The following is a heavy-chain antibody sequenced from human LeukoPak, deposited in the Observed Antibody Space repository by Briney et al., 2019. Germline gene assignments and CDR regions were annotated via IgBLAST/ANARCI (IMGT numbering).Heavy chain of an antibody. J-gene: IGHJ4*02. D-gene: IGHD3-22*01. CDR1: GYTFTSYY. CDR2: INPSGGST. V-gene: IGHV1-46*01. CDR3: ARGYRHYYDSSGKLPDY. Sequence: ASVKVSCKASGYTFTSYYMHWVRQAPGQGLEWMGIINPSGGSTSYAQKFQGRVTMTRDMSTSTVYMELSSLRSEDTAVYYCARGYRHYYDSSGKLPDYWGQGTLVTVSS.